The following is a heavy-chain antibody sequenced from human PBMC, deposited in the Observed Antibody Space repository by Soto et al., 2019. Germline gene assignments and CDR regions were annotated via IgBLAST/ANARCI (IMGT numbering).Heavy chain of an antibody. Sequence: QVQLQESGPGLVKPSQTLSLTCTVSGGSISSGVYHWSWIRQHPGKGLEWIGYIFYSGSTYYNPSLKSRVTISVDTSKNQFSLKLSSVTAADTAVYYCATYGSGTYKPTTFDYWGQGTLVTVSS. CDR2: IFYSGST. V-gene: IGHV4-31*03. J-gene: IGHJ4*02. D-gene: IGHD3-10*01. CDR3: ATYGSGTYKPTTFDY. CDR1: GGSISSGVYH.